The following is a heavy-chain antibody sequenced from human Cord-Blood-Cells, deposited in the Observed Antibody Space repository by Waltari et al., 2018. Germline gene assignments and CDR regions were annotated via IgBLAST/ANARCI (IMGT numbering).Heavy chain of an antibody. D-gene: IGHD1-26*01. V-gene: IGHV1-2*02. CDR1: GYTFTGYY. CDR2: INPNSGGT. J-gene: IGHJ4*02. CDR3: ALIYSGSYYLFDY. Sequence: QVQLVQSGAEVKKHGASVKVSCKASGYTFTGYYMHWVRPAPGQGLEWMGWINPNSGGTNYAQKFQGRVTMTRDTSISTAYMELSRLRSYDTAVYYCALIYSGSYYLFDYWGQETLVTVSS.